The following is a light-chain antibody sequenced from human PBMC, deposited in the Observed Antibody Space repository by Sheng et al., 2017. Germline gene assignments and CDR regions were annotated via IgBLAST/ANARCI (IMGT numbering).Light chain of an antibody. CDR1: QSFSSSY. V-gene: IGKV3-20*01. CDR2: GAS. CDR3: QQYGSSPPWT. J-gene: IGKJ1*01. Sequence: EIVLTQSPGTLSLSPGERATLSCRASQSFSSSYLTWYQQKPGQAPRLLIHGASTRATDIPDRFSGSGSGTDFTLTISRLEPEDFAVYYCQQYGSSPPWTFGQGTK.